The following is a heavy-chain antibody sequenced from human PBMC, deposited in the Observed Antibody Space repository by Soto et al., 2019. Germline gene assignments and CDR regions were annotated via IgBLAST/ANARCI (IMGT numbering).Heavy chain of an antibody. CDR1: GFDFRFYA. V-gene: IGHV3-23*01. J-gene: IGHJ4*02. D-gene: IGHD1-26*01. CDR3: AKDLRPDGRYDFDY. CDR2: MIGDGTSW. Sequence: EVQLLESGGGLAQAGGSLRLSVAASGFDFRFYALNWVGQLPGKGRGGVAVMIGDGTSWDYADSVRGRFTISRDNSKNTLYLQMNSLRAEDTAVYYCAKDLRPDGRYDFDYWGQGTLVTVSS.